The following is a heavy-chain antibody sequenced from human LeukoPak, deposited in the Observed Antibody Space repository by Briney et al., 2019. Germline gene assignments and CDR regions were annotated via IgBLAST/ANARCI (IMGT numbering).Heavy chain of an antibody. J-gene: IGHJ6*02. CDR3: ARDGTFDDILTGYYHYYGMDV. CDR2: ISSSSSSI. CDR1: GFAFSTYS. Sequence: PGGSLRLSCAASGFAFSTYSMNWVRQAPGKGLEWVSYISSSSSSIYYADSVKGRSTISRDNAKKSLYLQMNSLRAEDTALYYCARDGTFDDILTGYYHYYGMDVWGQGTTVTVSS. V-gene: IGHV3-21*01. D-gene: IGHD3-9*01.